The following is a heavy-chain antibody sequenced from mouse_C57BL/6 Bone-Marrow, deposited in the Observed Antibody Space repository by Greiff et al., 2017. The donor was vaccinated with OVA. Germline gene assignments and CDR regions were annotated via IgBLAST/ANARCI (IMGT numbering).Heavy chain of an antibody. Sequence: EVKVVDSGGGLVKPGGSLKLSCAASGFTFSDYGMHWVRQAPEKGLEWVAYISSGSSTIYYADTVKGRFTISRDNAKNTLFLQMTILRSEGPAMYYCASKRGSIPPYYFDYWGQGTTLTVSS. J-gene: IGHJ2*01. CDR2: ISSGSSTI. CDR3: ASKRGSIPPYYFDY. V-gene: IGHV5-17*01. CDR1: GFTFSDYG.